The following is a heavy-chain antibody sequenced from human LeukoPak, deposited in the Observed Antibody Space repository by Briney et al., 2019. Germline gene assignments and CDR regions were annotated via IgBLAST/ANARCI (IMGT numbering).Heavy chain of an antibody. Sequence: PGRSLTLSCAATGFTFNHYGMHWVRQAPGKGLEWVAVIWSDGTNRYYADSVKGRFTISRDDSRNTVYLQMNSLRPEDTGVYYCARDAQRGFDYSNSLQYWGQGTPVTVS. V-gene: IGHV3-33*01. D-gene: IGHD4-11*01. CDR2: IWSDGTNR. CDR3: ARDAQRGFDYSNSLQY. CDR1: GFTFNHYG. J-gene: IGHJ4*02.